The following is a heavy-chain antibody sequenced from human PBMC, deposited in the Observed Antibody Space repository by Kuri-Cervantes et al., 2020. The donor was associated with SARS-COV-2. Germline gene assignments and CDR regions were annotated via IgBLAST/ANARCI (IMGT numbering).Heavy chain of an antibody. Sequence: GESLKISCAASGFTYSSNAMHWVRQAPGKGLEWVAVISYDGSDKIYADSVKGRFTISRDNSKNTLYLQMNSLRAEDTALYYCAANYYYDSRGSWRGDYWGQGTLVTVSS. J-gene: IGHJ4*02. CDR2: ISYDGSDK. V-gene: IGHV3-30*04. CDR1: GFTYSSNA. CDR3: AANYYYDSRGSWRGDY. D-gene: IGHD3-22*01.